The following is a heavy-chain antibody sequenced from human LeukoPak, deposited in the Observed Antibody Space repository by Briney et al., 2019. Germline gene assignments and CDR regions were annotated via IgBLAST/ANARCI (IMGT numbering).Heavy chain of an antibody. J-gene: IGHJ4*02. D-gene: IGHD5-18*01. V-gene: IGHV1-69*05. CDR1: GGTFSSYA. CDR3: ARDRGIQLWSETFDY. Sequence: SVKFSCKASGGTFSSYAISWARQAPGQGLEWMGRIIPIFGTANYAQKFQGRVTITTDESTSTAYMELSSLRSEDTAVYYWARDRGIQLWSETFDYWGQGTLVTVSS. CDR2: IIPIFGTA.